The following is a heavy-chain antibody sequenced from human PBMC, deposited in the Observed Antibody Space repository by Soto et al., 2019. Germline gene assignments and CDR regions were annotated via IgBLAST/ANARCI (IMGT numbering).Heavy chain of an antibody. D-gene: IGHD4-17*01. CDR3: ATVTTPTDY. CDR2: ISYDGSNK. V-gene: IGHV3-30*03. J-gene: IGHJ4*02. Sequence: GGSLSLSCAASGFTFSSYGMHWVRQAPGKGLEWVAVISYDGSNKYYADSVKGRFTISRDNSKNTLYLQMNSLRAEDTAVYYCATVTTPTDYWGQGT. CDR1: GFTFSSYG.